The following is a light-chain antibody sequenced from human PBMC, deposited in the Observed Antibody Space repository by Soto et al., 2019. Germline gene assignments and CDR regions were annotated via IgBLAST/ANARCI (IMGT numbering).Light chain of an antibody. CDR2: EVT. CDR3: SSKRDSSTLFV. J-gene: IGLJ1*01. CDR1: SSDVGAYNY. V-gene: IGLV2-14*01. Sequence: QLVLTQPASVSGSPGQSITISCTGTSSDVGAYNYVSWYQHHPGKVPKLLIYEVTNRHSGVSDRFSGSKSGNTASLTISGLQAEDEADYYCSSKRDSSTLFVFGTGTKLTVL.